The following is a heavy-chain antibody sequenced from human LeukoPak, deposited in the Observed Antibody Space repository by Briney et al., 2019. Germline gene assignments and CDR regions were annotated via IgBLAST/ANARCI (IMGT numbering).Heavy chain of an antibody. V-gene: IGHV1-18*01. CDR1: GYTFTSYG. J-gene: IGHJ4*02. CDR2: ISAYNGNT. D-gene: IGHD3-10*01. CDR3: AKDNSPSGSGSYRELLISPKYFDY. Sequence: VASVKVSCKASGYTFTSYGISWVRQAPGQGLEWMGWISAYNGNTNYAQKLQGRVTMTTDTSTSTAYMELRSLRSDDTAVYYCAKDNSPSGSGSYRELLISPKYFDYWGQGTLVTVSS.